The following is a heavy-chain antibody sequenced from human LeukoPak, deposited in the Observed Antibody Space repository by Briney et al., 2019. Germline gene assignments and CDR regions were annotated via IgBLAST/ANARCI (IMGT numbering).Heavy chain of an antibody. Sequence: ASVKVSCKAPGYTFTSYYMHWVRQAPGQGLEWMGIINPSGGSTSYAQKFQGRVTMTRDTSTSTVYMELSSLRSEDTAVYYCARDWITMVREYSYYYYYGMDVWGTGTTVTVSS. D-gene: IGHD3-10*01. CDR2: INPSGGST. CDR1: GYTFTSYY. J-gene: IGHJ6*04. V-gene: IGHV1-46*01. CDR3: ARDWITMVREYSYYYYYGMDV.